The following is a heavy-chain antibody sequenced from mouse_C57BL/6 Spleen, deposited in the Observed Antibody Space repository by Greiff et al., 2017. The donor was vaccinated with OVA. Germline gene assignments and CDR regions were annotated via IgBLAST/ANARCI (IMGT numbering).Heavy chain of an antibody. J-gene: IGHJ2*01. D-gene: IGHD2-4*01. V-gene: IGHV1-53*01. CDR1: GYTFTSYW. CDR2: INPSNGGT. Sequence: QVQLQQPGTELVKPGASVKLSCKASGYTFTSYWLHWVKQRPGQGLEWIGNINPSNGGTNYNEKFKSKATLTVDKSSSTAYMQLSSLTSEDSAVYYCARGDYRLYYFDYWGQGTTLTVSS. CDR3: ARGDYRLYYFDY.